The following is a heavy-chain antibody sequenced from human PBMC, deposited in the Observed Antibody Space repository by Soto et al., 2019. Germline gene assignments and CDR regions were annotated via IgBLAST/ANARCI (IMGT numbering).Heavy chain of an antibody. CDR1: GGSFSGYY. D-gene: IGHD3-22*01. J-gene: IGHJ1*01. V-gene: IGHV4-34*01. Sequence: PSETLSLTCAVYGGSFSGYYWSWIRQPPGKGLEWIGEINHSGSTNYNPSLKSRVTISVDTSTNQFSLKLSSVTAADTAVYYCARGPDSSGSLRYFQHWGQGTLVTVS. CDR3: ARGPDSSGSLRYFQH. CDR2: INHSGST.